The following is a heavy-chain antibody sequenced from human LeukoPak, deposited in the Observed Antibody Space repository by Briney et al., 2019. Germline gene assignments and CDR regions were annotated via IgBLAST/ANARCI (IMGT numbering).Heavy chain of an antibody. V-gene: IGHV1-69*04. Sequence: ASVKVSCKASGGTFSSYAISWVRQAPGQGLEWMGRIIPILGIANYAQKFQGRVTITADKSTSTAYVELSSLRSEDTAVYYCAGSRPKYCSSTSCYSYYYYGMDVWGQGTTVTVSS. CDR1: GGTFSSYA. D-gene: IGHD2-2*02. CDR3: AGSRPKYCSSTSCYSYYYYGMDV. J-gene: IGHJ6*02. CDR2: IIPILGIA.